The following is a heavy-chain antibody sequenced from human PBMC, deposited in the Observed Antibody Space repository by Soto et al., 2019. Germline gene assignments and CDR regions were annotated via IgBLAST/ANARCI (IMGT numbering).Heavy chain of an antibody. CDR3: ARGSGSYDYVWGSFHY. CDR1: GGTFSSYA. D-gene: IGHD3-16*01. V-gene: IGHV1-69*06. CDR2: IIPIFGTA. Sequence: QVLLVQSGAEVKKPGSSVKVSCKASGGTFSSYAISWVRQAPGQGLEWMGGIIPIFGTANYAQKFQGRVTITADKSTSTAYMELSSLRSEDTAVYYCARGSGSYDYVWGSFHYWGQGTLVTVSS. J-gene: IGHJ4*02.